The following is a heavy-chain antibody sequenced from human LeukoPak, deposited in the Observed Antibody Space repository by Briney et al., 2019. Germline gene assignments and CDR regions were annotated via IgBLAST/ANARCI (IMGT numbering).Heavy chain of an antibody. V-gene: IGHV4-31*03. D-gene: IGHD3-10*01. CDR2: IYYSGST. CDR1: GGSISSGGYY. Sequence: SQTLSLTCTVSGGSISSGGYYWSWIRQHPGKGLEWIGYIYYSGSTYYNPSLKSRVTISVDTSKNQFSLKLSSVTAADTAVYYCARDGKQGSGSFSYWGQGTLVTVSS. CDR3: ARDGKQGSGSFSY. J-gene: IGHJ4*02.